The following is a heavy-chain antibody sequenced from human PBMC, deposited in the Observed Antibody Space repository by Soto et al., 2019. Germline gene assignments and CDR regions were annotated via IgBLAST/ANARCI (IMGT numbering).Heavy chain of an antibody. CDR2: IHYSVNT. Sequence: SETLSLTCTVSGGSISSYYWGWFRQPPGKGLEWIGYIHYSVNTYYNPSLKSRVSISGHTSKDRFFLNLSSMTAADTAVYYCARRLLRGDRSRFYRWGQGILVTVSS. CDR3: ARRLLRGDRSRFYR. D-gene: IGHD2-21*02. CDR1: GGSISSYY. J-gene: IGHJ5*02. V-gene: IGHV4-59*08.